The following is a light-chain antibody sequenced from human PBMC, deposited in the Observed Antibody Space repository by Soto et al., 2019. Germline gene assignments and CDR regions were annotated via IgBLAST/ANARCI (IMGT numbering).Light chain of an antibody. Sequence: QSVLTQPPSASGTPGQRVTISCSGSRSNIGTTTVNWYQQLPGTAPRLLIYSTNQRPSGVPARFSGSKSGTSASLAISGLQSEDEADYYCAAWDDSLTGWMFGGGTRLTVL. V-gene: IGLV1-44*01. CDR3: AAWDDSLTGWM. J-gene: IGLJ3*02. CDR1: RSNIGTTT. CDR2: STN.